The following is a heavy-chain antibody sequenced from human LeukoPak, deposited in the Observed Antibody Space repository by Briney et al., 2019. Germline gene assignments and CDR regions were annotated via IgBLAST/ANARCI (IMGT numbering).Heavy chain of an antibody. J-gene: IGHJ4*02. D-gene: IGHD1-14*01. Sequence: GGSLRLSCSASGFTVRSNYMSWVRQAPGKGLEWVSVIYMADVTCCAAGTTFYAEAVKGRFTIPRDFSKHTMYLKLNSLRSDDTAVYFCASSVDLDTTGLARPPEYWGQGTLVTVST. CDR3: ASSVDLDTTGLARPPEY. V-gene: IGHV3-53*05. CDR2: IYMADVTCCAAGTT. CDR1: GFTVRSNY.